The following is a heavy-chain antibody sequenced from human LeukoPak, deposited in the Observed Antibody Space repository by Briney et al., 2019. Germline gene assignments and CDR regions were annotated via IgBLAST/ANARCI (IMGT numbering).Heavy chain of an antibody. CDR1: GFTFSSYW. V-gene: IGHV3-23*01. J-gene: IGHJ2*01. D-gene: IGHD3-22*01. Sequence: GGSLRLSCAASGFTFSSYWMSWVRQAPGKGLEWVSGISGSGGSTYYADSVKGRFTISRDNSKNTLYLQMNSLRAEDTAVYYCAKVYGHYYDSSGYYYGWYFDLWGRGTLVTVSS. CDR3: AKVYGHYYDSSGYYYGWYFDL. CDR2: ISGSGGST.